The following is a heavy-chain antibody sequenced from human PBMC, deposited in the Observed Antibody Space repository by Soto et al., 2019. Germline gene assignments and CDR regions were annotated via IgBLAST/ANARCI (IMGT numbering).Heavy chain of an antibody. V-gene: IGHV1-69*01. D-gene: IGHD2-2*01. CDR2: IIPIFGTA. Sequence: QVQLVQSGAEVKKPGSSVKVSCKASGGTFSSYAISWVRQAPGQGLEWMGGIIPIFGTANYAQKFQGRVTITADESTSTAYMELSSLRSEDTAVYYCARDRALGYCSSTSCPPYGLDVWGQGTPVTVSS. CDR1: GGTFSSYA. CDR3: ARDRALGYCSSTSCPPYGLDV. J-gene: IGHJ6*02.